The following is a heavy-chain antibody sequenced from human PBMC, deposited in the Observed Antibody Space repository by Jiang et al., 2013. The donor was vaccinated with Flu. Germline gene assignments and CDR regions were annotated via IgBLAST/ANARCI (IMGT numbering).Heavy chain of an antibody. J-gene: IGHJ4*02. CDR3: ARSSGWSRIDS. CDR2: MNHSGDT. V-gene: IGHV4-34*01. Sequence: KPSETLSLTCAVYGGSFYNYYWTWIRQSPGKGLEWIGEMNHSGDTNHNPSLKSRVTIAVDMSKKQFSLTVTSMTAADTAMYYCARSSGWSRIDSWGQGTLVTVSS. CDR1: GGSFYNYY. D-gene: IGHD6-19*01.